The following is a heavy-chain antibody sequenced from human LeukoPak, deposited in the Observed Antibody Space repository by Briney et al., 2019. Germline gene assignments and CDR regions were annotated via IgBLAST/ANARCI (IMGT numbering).Heavy chain of an antibody. V-gene: IGHV3-23*01. J-gene: IGHJ5*02. D-gene: IGHD4-17*01. CDR3: AKDGYGDYEVWFDP. CDR2: ISGSGGST. CDR1: GFTFSSYA. Sequence: GGSLRLSCAASGFTFSSYAMSWVRQAPGKGLEWVSAISGSGGSTYYADSVKGRFTISRGNSKNTLYLQMNSLRAEDTAVYYCAKDGYGDYEVWFDPWGQGTLVTVSS.